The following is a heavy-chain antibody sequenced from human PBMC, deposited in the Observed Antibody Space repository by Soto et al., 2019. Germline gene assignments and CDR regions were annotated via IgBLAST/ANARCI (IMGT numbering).Heavy chain of an antibody. CDR2: ISTYNGNT. J-gene: IGHJ4*02. V-gene: IGHV1-18*04. CDR1: GYTFTDYC. Sequence: ASVKVSCKASGYTFTDYCISWVRQGPGQGLEWMGWISTYNGNTIYAQKIQGRVTMTTDTSTSTAYVELRSLRSDDTAVYYCAREEGISDWHAFDYWGQGTLVTVSS. CDR3: AREEGISDWHAFDY. D-gene: IGHD6-19*01.